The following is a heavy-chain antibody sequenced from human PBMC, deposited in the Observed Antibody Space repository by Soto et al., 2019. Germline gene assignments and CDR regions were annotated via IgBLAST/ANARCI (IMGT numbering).Heavy chain of an antibody. CDR2: IYYSGST. V-gene: IGHV4-31*03. J-gene: IGHJ4*02. Sequence: QVQLQESGPGLVKPSQTLSLTCTVSGGSISSGGYYWSWIRQHPGKGLDLIGYIYYSGSTYYKPSLNSRVTISVDTSKNQFSLKLSSVTAAHTAGYYCATYVDTAMVTGFDYWGQGTLVTVSS. D-gene: IGHD5-18*01. CDR3: ATYVDTAMVTGFDY. CDR1: GGSISSGGYY.